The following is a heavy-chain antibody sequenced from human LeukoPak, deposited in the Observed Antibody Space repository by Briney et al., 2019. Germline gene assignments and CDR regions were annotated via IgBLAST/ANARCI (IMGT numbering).Heavy chain of an antibody. CDR3: ARDTARSTAADWYFDL. J-gene: IGHJ2*01. D-gene: IGHD6-25*01. CDR2: FSSNGGST. CDR1: GFTFVSYT. V-gene: IGHV3-64*01. Sequence: PGGSLRLSWAASGFTFVSYTWHWFRQAPGKGLEYFSAFSSNGGSTYYANSVKGRFTISRENSKNTLYIQMGSPRAEKMAVYYSARDTARSTAADWYFDLWGRGTLVTVSS.